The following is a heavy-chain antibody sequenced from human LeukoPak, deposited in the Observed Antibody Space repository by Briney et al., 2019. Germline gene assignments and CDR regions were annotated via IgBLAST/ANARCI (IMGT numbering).Heavy chain of an antibody. V-gene: IGHV1-18*01. CDR2: ISAYNGNT. D-gene: IGHD6-13*01. Sequence: ASVKVSCKASGYTFTSYGISWVRQAPGQGLEWMGWISAYNGNTNYAQKLQGRVTMTTDTSTSTAHMELRSLRSDDTAVYYCAATGYSSSWYDYYYYYMDVWGKGTTVTVSS. J-gene: IGHJ6*03. CDR3: AATGYSSSWYDYYYYYMDV. CDR1: GYTFTSYG.